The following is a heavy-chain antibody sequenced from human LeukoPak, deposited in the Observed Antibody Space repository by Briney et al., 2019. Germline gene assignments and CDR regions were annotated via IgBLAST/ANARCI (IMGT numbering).Heavy chain of an antibody. CDR2: INPSGGST. J-gene: IGHJ4*02. CDR3: GTGAIAVALDY. Sequence: ASVKVSCKASGYTFTSYYMHWVRQAPGQGLEWMGIINPSGGSTSYAQKFQGRVTMTRDTSTSTAYMELRSLRSDDTAVYYCGTGAIAVALDYWGQGTLVTVSS. CDR1: GYTFTSYY. D-gene: IGHD6-19*01. V-gene: IGHV1-46*01.